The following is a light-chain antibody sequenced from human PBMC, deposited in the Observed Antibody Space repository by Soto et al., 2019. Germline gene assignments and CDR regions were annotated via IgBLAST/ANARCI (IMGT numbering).Light chain of an antibody. CDR3: HQYNSYSPWT. CDR2: DAS. Sequence: DVLMTQFPSTLSASVGDRDTITCRASQSINIWVAWYQQRPGKAPKLLIYDASSLERGVPSRFSGSGSGTEFTLTISSLQPDDFATYYCHQYNSYSPWTFGQGTKVDIK. J-gene: IGKJ1*01. CDR1: QSINIW. V-gene: IGKV1-5*01.